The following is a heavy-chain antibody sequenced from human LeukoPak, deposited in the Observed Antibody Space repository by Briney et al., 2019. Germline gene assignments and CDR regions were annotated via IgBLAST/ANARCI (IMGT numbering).Heavy chain of an antibody. CDR3: ARDLPADSGYETHDY. J-gene: IGHJ4*02. CDR2: TSAYNGNT. D-gene: IGHD5-12*01. CDR1: GYTFTNYG. Sequence: GASVKVSCKTSGYTFTNYGISWVRQAPGQGLEWVGWTSAYNGNTDYAQKFQGRVTMTTESSTSTAYMELRSLRSDDTAVYYRARDLPADSGYETHDYWGQGTLVTVSS. V-gene: IGHV1-18*01.